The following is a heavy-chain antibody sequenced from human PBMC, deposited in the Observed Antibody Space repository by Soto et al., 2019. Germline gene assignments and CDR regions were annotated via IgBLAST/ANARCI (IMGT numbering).Heavy chain of an antibody. V-gene: IGHV4-34*01. D-gene: IGHD3-16*02. CDR2: FNHGGST. CDR3: ARSAGSLGGGSYLGA. Sequence: QVQIQQWGAGVLKPSETLSLTCAVNGGSFSGFYWSWIRQPPGKGLEWIGEFNHGGSTSYNPSLKSRVAISTDTSKSQVSLTLTSVTAADTAIYYCARSAGSLGGGSYLGAWGQGTQVTVSS. J-gene: IGHJ5*02. CDR1: GGSFSGFY.